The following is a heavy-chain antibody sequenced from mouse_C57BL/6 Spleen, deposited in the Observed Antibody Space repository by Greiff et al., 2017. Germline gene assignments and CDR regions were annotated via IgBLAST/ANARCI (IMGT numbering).Heavy chain of an antibody. CDR3: AKSSRGYAGYSMDY. D-gene: IGHD3-1*01. Sequence: VKLMESGPGLVAPSQSLSITCTVSGFSLTSYGVDWVRQPPGKGLEWLGVIWGGGSTNYNSALMTRPTISKDNSKSQIFLKMNSLQTDDAAMEYYAKSSRGYAGYSMDYWGQGTSVTVSS. CDR2: IWGGGST. CDR1: GFSLTSYG. V-gene: IGHV2-9*01. J-gene: IGHJ4*01.